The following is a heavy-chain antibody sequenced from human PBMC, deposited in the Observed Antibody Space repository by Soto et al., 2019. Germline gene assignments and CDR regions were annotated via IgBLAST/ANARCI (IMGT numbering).Heavy chain of an antibody. J-gene: IGHJ4*02. Sequence: PSETLSLTCTVSGASISDYYWSWIRQAPGKGLDWIGNYQPTGRNAYAASLKSRVTISVDTSNTQFHMELNSLADADTDVYYCARWSWITHYHHVWGQGALVTVSS. CDR3: ARWSWITHYHHV. CDR2: YQPTGRN. V-gene: IGHV4-59*01. D-gene: IGHD5-12*01. CDR1: GASISDYY.